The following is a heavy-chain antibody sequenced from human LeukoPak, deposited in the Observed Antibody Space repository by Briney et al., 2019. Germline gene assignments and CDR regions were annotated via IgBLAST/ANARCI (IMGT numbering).Heavy chain of an antibody. D-gene: IGHD3-22*01. J-gene: IGHJ2*01. Sequence: ASMKVSCKASGYTFTSYYMHWLRQAPGQGLEWMGIVHPSGGSTSYAQKFQGRVTMTRDTATSTVYMELSSLRSEDTALYYCARITMTTSGWYFDLWGRGSLVTVSS. V-gene: IGHV1-46*01. CDR2: VHPSGGST. CDR1: GYTFTSYY. CDR3: ARITMTTSGWYFDL.